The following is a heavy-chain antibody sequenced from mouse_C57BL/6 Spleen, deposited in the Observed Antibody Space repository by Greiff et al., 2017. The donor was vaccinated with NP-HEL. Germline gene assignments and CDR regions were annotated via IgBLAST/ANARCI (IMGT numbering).Heavy chain of an antibody. CDR1: GYSITSGYY. J-gene: IGHJ4*01. CDR3: AVYGPYYYAMDY. D-gene: IGHD1-1*01. V-gene: IGHV3-6*01. CDR2: ISYDGSN. Sequence: EVQLQESGPGLVKPSQSLSLTCSVTGYSITSGYYWNWIRQFPGNKLEWMGYISYDGSNNYNPSLKNRISITRDTSKNQFFLKLNSVTTEDTATYYCAVYGPYYYAMDYWGQGTSVTVSS.